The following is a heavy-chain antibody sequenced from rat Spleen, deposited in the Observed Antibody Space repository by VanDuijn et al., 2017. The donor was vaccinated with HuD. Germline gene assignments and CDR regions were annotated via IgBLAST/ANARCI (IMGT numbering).Heavy chain of an antibody. Sequence: QVQLKESGPGLVQPSQTLSLTCTVSGFSLTSNSVNWVRQPPGKGLELMGGIWTGGSTDYNSALKSRLSISRDTSKRQVFLKMNSLQTEDIATYYCARAGLQGYVMDAWGQGASVTVSS. CDR1: GFSLTSNS. D-gene: IGHD1-1*01. CDR3: ARAGLQGYVMDA. CDR2: IWTGGST. V-gene: IGHV2-1*01. J-gene: IGHJ4*01.